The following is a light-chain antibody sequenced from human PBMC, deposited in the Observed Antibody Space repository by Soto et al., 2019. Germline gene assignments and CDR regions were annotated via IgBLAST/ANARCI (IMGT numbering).Light chain of an antibody. Sequence: QSALTQPASVSGSPGQSITISCTGTSSDVGTYKPVSWYQQYPGKAPKVIIYDDTKRPSGVSSRFSGSKSGNTASLTISGLQAEDEADYYRCSFAGSSTSFGGGTKVTVL. CDR2: DDT. V-gene: IGLV2-23*01. J-gene: IGLJ3*02. CDR3: CSFAGSSTS. CDR1: SSDVGTYKP.